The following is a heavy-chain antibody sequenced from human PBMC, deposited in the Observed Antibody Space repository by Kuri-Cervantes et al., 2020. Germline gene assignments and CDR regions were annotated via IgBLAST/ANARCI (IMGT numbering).Heavy chain of an antibody. CDR2: INPHGGST. V-gene: IGHV1-46*01. D-gene: IGHD3-22*01. CDR1: GYTLTELS. Sequence: ASVKVSCKVSGYTLTELSMHWVRQAPGQGLEWMGIINPHGGSTSYYSERFQGRVTMTRDTSTSTVHMELSSLRSEDTAVYYCARGGRYYDPFDFWGQGTLVTVSS. J-gene: IGHJ4*02. CDR3: ARGGRYYDPFDF.